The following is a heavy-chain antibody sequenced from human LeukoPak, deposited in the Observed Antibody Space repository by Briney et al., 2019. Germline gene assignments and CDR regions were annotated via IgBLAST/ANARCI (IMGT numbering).Heavy chain of an antibody. CDR1: GYTFTGCY. V-gene: IGHV1-2*04. J-gene: IGHJ3*02. CDR3: ARVAFRGAAAGRGAFDI. D-gene: IGHD6-13*01. CDR2: INPNSGGT. Sequence: GASVKVFCKASGYTFTGCYMHWVRQAPGQGLEWMGWINPNSGGTNYAQKFQGWVTMTRDTSISTAYMELSRLRSDDTAVYYCARVAFRGAAAGRGAFDIWGQGTMVTVSS.